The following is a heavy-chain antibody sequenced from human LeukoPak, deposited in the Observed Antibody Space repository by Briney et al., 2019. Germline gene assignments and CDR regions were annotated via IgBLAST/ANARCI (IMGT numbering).Heavy chain of an antibody. D-gene: IGHD6-19*01. CDR2: IRSKAYGGTT. V-gene: IGHV3-49*04. CDR3: TRATVAGTGFDI. J-gene: IGHJ3*02. CDR1: GFTFSTFA. Sequence: GGSLRLSCAASGFTFSTFAMSWVRQAPGKGLEWVGFIRSKAYGGTTEYAASVRGRFTISRDDSKSIAYLQMNSLKTEDTAVYYCTRATVAGTGFDIWGQGTMVTVSS.